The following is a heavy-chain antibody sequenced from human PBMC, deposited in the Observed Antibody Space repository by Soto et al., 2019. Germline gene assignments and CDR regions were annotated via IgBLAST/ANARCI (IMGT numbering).Heavy chain of an antibody. CDR2: ISSSGSTI. D-gene: IGHD3-3*01. CDR1: GFTFSSYE. CDR3: ARSFKLEKGTIFGVVSQYYFDY. V-gene: IGHV3-48*03. Sequence: HPGGSLRLSCAASGFTFSSYEMNWVRQAPGKGLEWVSYISSSGSTIYYADSVKGRFTISRDNAKNSLYLQMNSLRAEDTAVYYCARSFKLEKGTIFGVVSQYYFDYWGQGXLVTVSS. J-gene: IGHJ4*02.